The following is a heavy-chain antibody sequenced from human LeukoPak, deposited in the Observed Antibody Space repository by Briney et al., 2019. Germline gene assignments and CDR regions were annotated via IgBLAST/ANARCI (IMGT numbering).Heavy chain of an antibody. CDR1: GYTFTGYY. D-gene: IGHD3-16*02. CDR2: INPNSGGT. CDR3: ARDYPTDPYDYVWGSYRD. J-gene: IGHJ4*02. Sequence: ASVKVSCKASGYTFTGYYMHWVRQASGQGLEWMGWINPNSGGTNYAQKFQGRVTMTRDTSISTAYMELSRLRSDDTAVYYCARDYPTDPYDYVWGSYRDWGQGTLVTVSS. V-gene: IGHV1-2*02.